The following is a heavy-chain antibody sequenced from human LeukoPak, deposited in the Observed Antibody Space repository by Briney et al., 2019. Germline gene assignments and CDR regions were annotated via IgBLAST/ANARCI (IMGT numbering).Heavy chain of an antibody. V-gene: IGHV3-23*01. CDR2: ISGSGGST. Sequence: GGSLRLSCAASGFTFSSYAMSWVRQAPGNGLEWVSAISGSGGSTYYADSVKGRFTISRDNSKNTLYLQMNSLRAEDTAVYYCAKLSVSLNDNWFDPWGQGTLVTVSS. CDR3: AKLSVSLNDNWFDP. J-gene: IGHJ5*02. CDR1: GFTFSSYA. D-gene: IGHD3-16*01.